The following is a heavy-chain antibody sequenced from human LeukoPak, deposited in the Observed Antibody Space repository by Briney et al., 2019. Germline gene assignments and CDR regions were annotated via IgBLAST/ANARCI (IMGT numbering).Heavy chain of an antibody. CDR2: IRYDGSNK. CDR1: GFTFSSYG. J-gene: IGHJ4*02. Sequence: PGESLRLSCAASGFTFSSYGMHWVRQAPGKGLEWVAFIRYDGSNKYYADSVKGRFTISRDNSKNTLYLQMNSLRAEDTAVYYCARDPLEGVCSSTSCPYYFDYWGQGTLVTVSS. D-gene: IGHD2-2*01. V-gene: IGHV3-30*02. CDR3: ARDPLEGVCSSTSCPYYFDY.